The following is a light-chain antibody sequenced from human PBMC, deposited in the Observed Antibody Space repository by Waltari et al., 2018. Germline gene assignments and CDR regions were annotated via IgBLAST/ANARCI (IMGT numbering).Light chain of an antibody. CDR1: QSLLHSSGNTF. CDR2: LVS. Sequence: DIVMTQSPLSLSVTPGEPASISCRSSQSLLHSSGNTFLDWYLQKPGQSPLLLIYLVSNRASGVPDRFSGSGSGTDVTLKISRVEAGDVGVYFCMQARQAPWTFGQGTRVEIK. CDR3: MQARQAPWT. V-gene: IGKV2-28*01. J-gene: IGKJ1*01.